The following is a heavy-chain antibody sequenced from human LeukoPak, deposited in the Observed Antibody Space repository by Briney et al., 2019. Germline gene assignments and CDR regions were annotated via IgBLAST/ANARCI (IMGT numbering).Heavy chain of an antibody. Sequence: SETLSLTCAVYGGSFSGYYWSWIRQPPGKGLEWIGEINHSGSTNYNPSLKSRVTISVDTSKNQFSLKLSSVTAADTAVYYCARGDYYYDSSGYYYKPYYYYMDVWGKGTTVTVSS. J-gene: IGHJ6*03. V-gene: IGHV4-34*01. CDR2: INHSGST. CDR1: GGSFSGYY. CDR3: ARGDYYYDSSGYYYKPYYYYMDV. D-gene: IGHD3-22*01.